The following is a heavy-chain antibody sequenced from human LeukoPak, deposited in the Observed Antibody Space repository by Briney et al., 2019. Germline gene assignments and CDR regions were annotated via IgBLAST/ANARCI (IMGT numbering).Heavy chain of an antibody. Sequence: GGTLRLSCAASGFTFSSYSMNWVRQAPGKGLEWVSSISSNSSYTYYADSVKGRFTVSRDNAKNSLYLQMNSLRAEDTAVYYCARDTNVDYWGQGTLVTVSS. CDR3: ARDTNVDY. V-gene: IGHV3-21*01. CDR2: ISSNSSYT. D-gene: IGHD2-2*01. CDR1: GFTFSSYS. J-gene: IGHJ4*02.